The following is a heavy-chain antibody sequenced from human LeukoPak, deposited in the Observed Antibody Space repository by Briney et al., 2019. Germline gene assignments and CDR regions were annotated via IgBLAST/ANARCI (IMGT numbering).Heavy chain of an antibody. CDR3: ARAPFPDWYFDL. J-gene: IGHJ2*01. Sequence: ASVTVSCKASGYTFTSYYMHWVRQAPGQGLEWMGIINPSGGSTSYAQKFQGRVTMTRDTSTSTVYMELSSLRSEDTAVYYCARAPFPDWYFDLWGRGTLVTVSS. V-gene: IGHV1-46*01. CDR2: INPSGGST. CDR1: GYTFTSYY.